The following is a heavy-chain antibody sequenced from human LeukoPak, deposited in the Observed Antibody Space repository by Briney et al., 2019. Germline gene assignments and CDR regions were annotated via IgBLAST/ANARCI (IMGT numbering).Heavy chain of an antibody. J-gene: IGHJ3*02. CDR3: ARDTGQLLGAFDI. V-gene: IGHV4-30-2*01. Sequence: SQTLSLTCTVSGGSISSGGYYWSWIRQPPGKGLEWIGYIYHSGSTYYNPSLKSRDTISVDRSKNQFSLKLSSVTAADTAVYYCARDTGQLLGAFDIWGQGTMVTVSS. CDR1: GGSISSGGYY. D-gene: IGHD2-2*01. CDR2: IYHSGST.